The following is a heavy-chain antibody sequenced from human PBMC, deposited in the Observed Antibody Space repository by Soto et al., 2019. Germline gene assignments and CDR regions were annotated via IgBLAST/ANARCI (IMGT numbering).Heavy chain of an antibody. CDR1: GGSISSGDYY. CDR2: IYYSGST. J-gene: IGHJ6*02. Sequence: SETLSLTCTVSGGSISSGDYYWSWIRQPPGKGLEWIGYIYYSGSTYYNPSLKSRVTISVDTSKNQFSLKLSSVTAADTAVYYCARASNYEYYYYYYGMDVWGQGTTVTVSS. V-gene: IGHV4-30-4*01. CDR3: ARASNYEYYYYYYGMDV. D-gene: IGHD4-4*01.